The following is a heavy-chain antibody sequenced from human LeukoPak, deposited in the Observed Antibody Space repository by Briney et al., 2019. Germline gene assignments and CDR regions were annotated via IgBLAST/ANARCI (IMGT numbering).Heavy chain of an antibody. D-gene: IGHD5-24*01. CDR3: TRRRGDGYNSFDY. CDR1: GDSISSYY. V-gene: IGHV4-59*01. J-gene: IGHJ4*02. CDR2: INYSGRT. Sequence: PSETLSLTCTVSGDSISSYYWTWIRQPPGKGLEWIGYINYSGRTKYKPSLKSRVTLSVDTSKNQFSLKLTSVTAADTAVYYCTRRRGDGYNSFDYWGQGTLVTVSS.